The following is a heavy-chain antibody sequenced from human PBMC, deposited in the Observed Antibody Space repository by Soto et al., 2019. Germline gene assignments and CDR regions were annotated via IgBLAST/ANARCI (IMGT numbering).Heavy chain of an antibody. Sequence: QVQLVQSGAEVKKPGASVKVSCKASGYTFTSYGIGWVRQAPGQGLEWMGWISAYNGNTNYAQKLQGRVTMTTDTSTSTAYMELRSLRSDDTAVYYCARVLAVADMGNWFDPWGQGTLVTVSS. J-gene: IGHJ5*02. D-gene: IGHD6-19*01. CDR1: GYTFTSYG. CDR2: ISAYNGNT. V-gene: IGHV1-18*01. CDR3: ARVLAVADMGNWFDP.